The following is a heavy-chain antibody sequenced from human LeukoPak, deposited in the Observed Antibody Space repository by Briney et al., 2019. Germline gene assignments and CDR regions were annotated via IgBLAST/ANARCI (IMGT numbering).Heavy chain of an antibody. CDR3: ARGHRDGYPTGY. D-gene: IGHD5-24*01. J-gene: IGHJ4*02. Sequence: PSETLSLTCTVSGGSISSSSYYWGWIRQPPGKGLEWIGSIYYSGSTYYNPSLKSRVTISVDTSKNQFSLKLSSVTAADTAVYYCARGHRDGYPTGYWGQGTLVTVSS. CDR1: GGSISSSSYY. CDR2: IYYSGST. V-gene: IGHV4-39*07.